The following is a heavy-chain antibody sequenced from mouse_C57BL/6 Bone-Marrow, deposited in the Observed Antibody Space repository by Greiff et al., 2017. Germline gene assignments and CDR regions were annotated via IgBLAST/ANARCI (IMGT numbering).Heavy chain of an antibody. Sequence: EVMLVESGGGLVKPGGSLKLSCAASGFTFSDYGMHWVRQAPEKGLEWVAYISSGSSTIYYADTVKGRFTISRDNAKNTLFLQLTSLRSEDTAVYYCARPYGPWYLDVWGTGTTVTVSS. D-gene: IGHD1-1*01. CDR3: ARPYGPWYLDV. J-gene: IGHJ1*03. CDR1: GFTFSDYG. V-gene: IGHV5-17*01. CDR2: ISSGSSTI.